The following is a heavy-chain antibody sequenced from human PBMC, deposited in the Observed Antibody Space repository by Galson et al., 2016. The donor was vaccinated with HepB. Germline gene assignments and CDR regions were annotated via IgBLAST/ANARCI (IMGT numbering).Heavy chain of an antibody. CDR1: RYTFTDYY. Sequence: SVKVSCKASRYTFTDYYMHWVRRAPGQGLEWMGWINPNSGGTNYAQKFQGWVTMTRDTSISTAYMELSRLRSDDTAVYYCATGPVDTAMGIDFDYWGQGTLVTVSS. J-gene: IGHJ4*02. V-gene: IGHV1-2*04. CDR2: INPNSGGT. CDR3: ATGPVDTAMGIDFDY. D-gene: IGHD5-18*01.